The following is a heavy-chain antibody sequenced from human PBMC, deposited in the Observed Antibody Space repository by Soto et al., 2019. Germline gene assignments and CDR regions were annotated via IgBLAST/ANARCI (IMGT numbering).Heavy chain of an antibody. J-gene: IGHJ6*02. Sequence: QVQLVQSGAEVKKPGSSVKVSCKASGGTFSSYAISWVRQAPGQGLEWMGGIISIFGTANYAQKFQGRVTITADESTSTAYMELSSLRSEDTAVYYCARDRGASITIFGVVIIPPRHYGMDVWGQGTTVTVSS. D-gene: IGHD3-3*01. CDR2: IISIFGTA. CDR3: ARDRGASITIFGVVIIPPRHYGMDV. CDR1: GGTFSSYA. V-gene: IGHV1-69*01.